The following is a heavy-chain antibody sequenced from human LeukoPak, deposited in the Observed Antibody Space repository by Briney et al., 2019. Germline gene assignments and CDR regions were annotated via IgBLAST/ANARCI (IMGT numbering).Heavy chain of an antibody. CDR2: ISAYNGNT. D-gene: IGHD3-9*01. J-gene: IGHJ4*02. V-gene: IGHV1-18*01. CDR1: GYTFTSYG. CDR3: ARNYDILTGYYFDY. Sequence: ASVKVSCKASGYTFTSYGISWVRQAPGQGLEWMGWISAYNGNTNYAQKLQGRVTMTTDTSTSTAYMEMRSLRSDDTAVYYCARNYDILTGYYFDYWGQGTLVTVSS.